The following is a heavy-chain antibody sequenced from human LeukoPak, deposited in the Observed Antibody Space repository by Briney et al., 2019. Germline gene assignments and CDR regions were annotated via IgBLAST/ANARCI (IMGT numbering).Heavy chain of an antibody. V-gene: IGHV4-34*01. CDR2: INHSGNT. CDR3: ARREPHGDYGGKIRYYYYMDV. Sequence: SETLSLTCAVYGGSFSGYYWSWIHQPPGKGLEWIGEINHSGNTNSNPSLKSRVTMSVDTSKNQFSLKLSSLTAADTAMYYCARREPHGDYGGKIRYYYYMDVWGKGTTITISS. J-gene: IGHJ6*03. D-gene: IGHD4-23*01. CDR1: GGSFSGYY.